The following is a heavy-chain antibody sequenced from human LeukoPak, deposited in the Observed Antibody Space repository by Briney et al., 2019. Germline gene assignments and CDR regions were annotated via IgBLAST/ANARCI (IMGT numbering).Heavy chain of an antibody. Sequence: PGGPLSPSCTASGFTFGDYAMTGFRKAPGKVLEGVGVIRSEGYGGTTEYDASMKGIFPISRDDSKGIASLQMNSLKNEDTAVYYCTRDQTPYYWGQGTLVTVSS. V-gene: IGHV3-49*03. J-gene: IGHJ4*02. CDR3: TRDQTPYY. CDR1: GFTFGDYA. CDR2: IRSEGYGGTT.